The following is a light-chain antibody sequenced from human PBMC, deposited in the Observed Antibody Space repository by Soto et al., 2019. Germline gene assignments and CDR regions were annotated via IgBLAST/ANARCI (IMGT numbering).Light chain of an antibody. CDR2: DVN. CDR3: CSYAGSYTWV. CDR1: RSDIGGYNY. Sequence: QSALTQPRSVSGSPGQSVTLSCIGTRSDIGGYNYVSWYQQYPGKAPKLMIYDVNERPSGVPDRFSGSKSGNTASLTISGLQAEDEADYYCCSYAGSYTWVFGGGTKITVL. J-gene: IGLJ3*02. V-gene: IGLV2-11*01.